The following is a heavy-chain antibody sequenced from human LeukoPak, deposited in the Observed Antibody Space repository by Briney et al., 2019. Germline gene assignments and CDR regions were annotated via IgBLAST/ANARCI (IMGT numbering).Heavy chain of an antibody. CDR2: INPNSGGT. V-gene: IGHV1-2*06. CDR3: TRESGSYHGNDY. J-gene: IGHJ4*02. CDR1: GYTFTGYY. Sequence: ASVNVSFKASGYTFTGYYMHWVRQAPGQGLEWMGRINPNSGGTNYAQKFQGRVTMTRDTSISTAYMELSSLRSDDTAVYYCTRESGSYHGNDYWGQGTLVTVSS. D-gene: IGHD1-26*01.